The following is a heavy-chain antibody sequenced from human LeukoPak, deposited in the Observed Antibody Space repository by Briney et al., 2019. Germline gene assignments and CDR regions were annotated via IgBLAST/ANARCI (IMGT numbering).Heavy chain of an antibody. CDR1: GFTFSSYW. CDR3: ARGSLVHYYGSGSYRIRAGFDY. Sequence: GGSLRLSCAASGFTFSSYWMSWVRQAPGKGLEWVANIKQDGSEKYYVDSVKGRFTISRDNAKNSLYLQMNSLRAEDTAVYYCARGSLVHYYGSGSYRIRAGFDYWGQGTLVTVSS. V-gene: IGHV3-7*01. D-gene: IGHD3-10*01. J-gene: IGHJ4*02. CDR2: IKQDGSEK.